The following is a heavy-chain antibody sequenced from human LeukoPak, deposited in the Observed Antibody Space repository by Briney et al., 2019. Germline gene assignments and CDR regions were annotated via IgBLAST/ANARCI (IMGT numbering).Heavy chain of an antibody. V-gene: IGHV3-7*01. CDR1: GFTFSNYW. Sequence: PGGSLRLSCAVSGFTFSNYWISWVRQAPGKGLEWVANINPDGSEKYYVDSVKGRFTISRDNAKNSLYLQMNSLRAEERAVYYLVTDRNRGGGYWGQGTLVTVSS. CDR3: VTDRNRGGGY. J-gene: IGHJ4*02. CDR2: INPDGSEK. D-gene: IGHD3-16*01.